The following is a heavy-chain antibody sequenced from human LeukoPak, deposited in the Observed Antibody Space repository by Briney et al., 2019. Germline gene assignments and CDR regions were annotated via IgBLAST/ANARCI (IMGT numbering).Heavy chain of an antibody. J-gene: IGHJ3*02. D-gene: IGHD3-22*01. V-gene: IGHV3-11*01. CDR2: ISSSGSTI. Sequence: GGFLRLSCAASGFTFSDYYMSWIRQAPGKGLEWVSYISSSGSTIYYADSVKGRFTISRDNAKNSLYLQMNSLRAEDTAVYYCARVTDGYYYDSSGYYWPDIWGQGTMVTVSS. CDR1: GFTFSDYY. CDR3: ARVTDGYYYDSSGYYWPDI.